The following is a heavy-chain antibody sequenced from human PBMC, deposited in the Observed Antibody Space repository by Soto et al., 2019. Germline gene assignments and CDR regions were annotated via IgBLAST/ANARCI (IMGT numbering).Heavy chain of an antibody. CDR2: IYSGGST. D-gene: IGHD6-13*01. Sequence: GGSLRLSCAASGFTFSTYAMAWVRQAPGKGLEWVSAIYSGGSTYYADSVKGRFTISRDNSKNTLYLQMNSLRAEDTAVYYCARARSTAAGLFDYWGLGTLVTVSS. V-gene: IGHV3-53*01. CDR3: ARARSTAAGLFDY. CDR1: GFTFSTYA. J-gene: IGHJ4*02.